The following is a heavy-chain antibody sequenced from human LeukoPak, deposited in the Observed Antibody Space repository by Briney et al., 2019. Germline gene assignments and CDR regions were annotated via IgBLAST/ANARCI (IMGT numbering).Heavy chain of an antibody. V-gene: IGHV3-7*01. Sequence: PGGSLRLSCAGSGFSFDTYWMTWVRQAPGKGLEWVANLKKDGSEEYYVDSVKGRFTISRDNAKNSLYLQMNSLRAEDTAVYYCARDRPRLPRNGGLVDYWGQGTLVTVSS. J-gene: IGHJ4*02. CDR2: LKKDGSEE. CDR1: GFSFDTYW. CDR3: ARDRPRLPRNGGLVDY. D-gene: IGHD3-10*01.